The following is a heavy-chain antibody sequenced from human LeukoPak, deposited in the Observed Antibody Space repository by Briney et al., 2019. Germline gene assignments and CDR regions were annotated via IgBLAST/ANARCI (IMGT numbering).Heavy chain of an antibody. CDR2: IKQDGSEK. CDR3: ARGRYCSSTSCYYFDY. CDR1: GFTFSSYW. D-gene: IGHD2-2*01. V-gene: IGHV3-7*01. J-gene: IGHJ4*02. Sequence: GGSLRLSCAASGFTFSSYWMSWVRQAPGKGLEWVANIKQDGSEKYYVDSVKGRLTISRDNAKNSLYLQMNSLRAEDTAVYYCARGRYCSSTSCYYFDYWGQGTLVTVSS.